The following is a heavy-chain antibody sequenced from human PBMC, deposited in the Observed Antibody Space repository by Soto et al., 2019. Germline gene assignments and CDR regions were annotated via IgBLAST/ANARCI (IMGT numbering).Heavy chain of an antibody. J-gene: IGHJ6*02. CDR1: GFIFSNLG. Sequence: SLRLSCAASGFIFSNLGMHWVRQAPGKGLEWVAVIWYDGSNEYYADSVKGRFTISKDNSKNTLYLQMNSLRAEDTAVYYCARDDIPGIAVATYGMDVWGQGTTVTVSS. D-gene: IGHD6-19*01. CDR2: IWYDGSNE. V-gene: IGHV3-33*01. CDR3: ARDDIPGIAVATYGMDV.